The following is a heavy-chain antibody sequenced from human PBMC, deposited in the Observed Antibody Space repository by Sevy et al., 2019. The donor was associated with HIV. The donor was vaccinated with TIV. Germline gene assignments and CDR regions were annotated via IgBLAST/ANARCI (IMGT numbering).Heavy chain of an antibody. V-gene: IGHV3-48*02. CDR1: GFRFRDYW. D-gene: IGHD3-10*01. CDR3: ARDRGRGEVALDL. Sequence: GGSLRLSCAASGFRFRDYWMNWVRQAPGKGLEWVSYITSSSNTINYADSVKGRFTISRDNGRNSLYLQINSLRHEDTAVYYCARDRGRGEVALDLWGQGTLVTVSS. J-gene: IGHJ5*02. CDR2: ITSSSNTI.